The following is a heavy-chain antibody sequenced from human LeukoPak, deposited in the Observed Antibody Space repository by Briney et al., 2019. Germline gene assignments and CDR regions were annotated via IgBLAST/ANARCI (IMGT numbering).Heavy chain of an antibody. D-gene: IGHD6-13*01. CDR2: IIPIFGTA. J-gene: IGHJ3*02. V-gene: IGHV1-69*05. CDR1: GGTFSSYA. Sequence: ASVKVSCKASGGTFSSYAISWVRQAPGQGLEWMGGIIPIFGTANYAQKFQGRVTITTDESTSTAYMELSSLRSEDTAVYYCAGGVLGSSSWYFAFDIWGQGTMATVSS. CDR3: AGGVLGSSSWYFAFDI.